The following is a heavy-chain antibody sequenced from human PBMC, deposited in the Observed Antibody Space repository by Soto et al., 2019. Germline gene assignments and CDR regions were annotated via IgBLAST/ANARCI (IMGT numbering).Heavy chain of an antibody. D-gene: IGHD2-2*02. V-gene: IGHV1-18*04. CDR1: CYTFTSYG. CDR2: ISAYNGNT. J-gene: IGHJ4*02. CDR3: ARFAVGYCSSTSCYTPDY. Sequence: SVKVSLKASCYTFTSYGISWVRQAPGQGLEWMGWISAYNGNTNYAQNLQGRVTMTTDTSTSTAYMELRSLRSDDTAVYYCARFAVGYCSSTSCYTPDYWGQGTLVTVSS.